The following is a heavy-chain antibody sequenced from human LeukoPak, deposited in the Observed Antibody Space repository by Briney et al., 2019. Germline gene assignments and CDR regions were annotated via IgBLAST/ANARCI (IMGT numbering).Heavy chain of an antibody. CDR2: THTNGDN. CDR1: GVSISTYY. CDR3: TRGHGWTDY. Sequence: PSETLSLTCIVSGVSISTYYWTWLRQPAGKGLEGIGRTHTNGDNNYTPSLTSPLPMSVDTSKNPFSLKLSSVTAADPAVYYCTRGHGWTDYWGQGTLVTVSS. V-gene: IGHV4-4*07. D-gene: IGHD6-19*01. J-gene: IGHJ4*02.